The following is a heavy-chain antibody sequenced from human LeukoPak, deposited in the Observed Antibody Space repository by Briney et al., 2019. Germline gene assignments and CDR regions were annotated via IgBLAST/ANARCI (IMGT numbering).Heavy chain of an antibody. CDR2: IKSKTDGGTT. V-gene: IGHV3-15*01. J-gene: IGHJ4*02. CDR3: TTAGILTYYDFWSGYWRFDY. Sequence: GGSLRLSCAASGFTFSNAWMSWVRQAPGKGLEWVGRIKSKTDGGTTDYAAPVKGRLTISRDDSKNTLYLQMNSLKTEDTAVYYCTTAGILTYYDFWSGYWRFDYWGQGTLVTVSS. D-gene: IGHD3-3*01. CDR1: GFTFSNAW.